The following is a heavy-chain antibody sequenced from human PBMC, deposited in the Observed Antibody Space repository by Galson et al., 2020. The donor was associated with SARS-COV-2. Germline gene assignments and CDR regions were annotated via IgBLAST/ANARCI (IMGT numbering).Heavy chain of an antibody. J-gene: IGHJ6*02. CDR2: IDWDDDK. CDR1: GFSLSTSGMR. Sequence: SGPTLVKPTQTLTLTCTFSGFSLSTSGMRVSWIRQPRGKALEWLARIDWDDDKFYSTSLKTRLTISKDTSKNQVVLTMTNMDPVDTATYYCARFYYYGMDVWGQGTTVTVSS. V-gene: IGHV2-70*04. CDR3: ARFYYYGMDV.